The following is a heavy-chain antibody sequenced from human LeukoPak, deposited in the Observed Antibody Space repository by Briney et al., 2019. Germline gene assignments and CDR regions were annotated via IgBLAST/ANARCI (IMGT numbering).Heavy chain of an antibody. J-gene: IGHJ6*03. V-gene: IGHV4-59*08. D-gene: IGHD3-16*01. CDR1: GGSINTYY. Sequence: SETLSLTCTVSGGSINTYYWSWIRQPPGKGLEFIGYIYSSGTTDYNPSLKSRVVISIDTSGSQFSLKMTSVTAADTAVYYCARRGTPYYYYYMDVWGKGTTVTVS. CDR3: ARRGTPYYYYYMDV. CDR2: IYSSGTT.